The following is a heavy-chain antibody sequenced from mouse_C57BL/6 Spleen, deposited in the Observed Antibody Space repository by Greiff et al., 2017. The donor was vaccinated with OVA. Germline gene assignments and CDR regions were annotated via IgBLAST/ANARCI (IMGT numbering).Heavy chain of an antibody. J-gene: IGHJ3*01. Sequence: VQLQQSGAELVKPGASVKVSCKASGYTFTSYWMHWVKQRPGQGLEWIGRIHPSDSDTNYNQKFKGKATLTVDKSSSTAYMQLSSLTSEDSAVYYCAIRRYDYDGAWFAYWGQGTLVTVSA. CDR3: AIRRYDYDGAWFAY. D-gene: IGHD2-4*01. V-gene: IGHV1-74*01. CDR2: IHPSDSDT. CDR1: GYTFTSYW.